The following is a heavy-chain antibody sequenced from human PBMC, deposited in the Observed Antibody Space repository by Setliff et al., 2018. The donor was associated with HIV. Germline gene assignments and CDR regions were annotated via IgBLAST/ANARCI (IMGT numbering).Heavy chain of an antibody. CDR2: NFNSGST. CDR3: ARQHGSSWRFDH. J-gene: IGHJ5*02. Sequence: SETLSLTCTVSGGSISSYFWSWVRQSPGKGLEWIGYNFNSGSTNYNPSLKSRVTISVDMSKNQFSLRLDSVTAADTAVYYCARQHGSSWRFDHWGQGTLVTVSS. CDR1: GGSISSYF. V-gene: IGHV4-59*08. D-gene: IGHD6-13*01.